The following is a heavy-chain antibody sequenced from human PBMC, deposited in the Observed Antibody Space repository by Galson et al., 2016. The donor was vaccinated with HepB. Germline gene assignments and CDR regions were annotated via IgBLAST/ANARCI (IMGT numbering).Heavy chain of an antibody. Sequence: SLRLSCAASGFTSSDYSINWVRQAPGKGLEWVSSISSSGTYIYYADSLKGRFTISRDSAQNSVYLQMNSLRAEDTALYFCARLAFHGDYEGDAFDIWGRGTLLTVSS. CDR1: GFTSSDYS. D-gene: IGHD4-17*01. J-gene: IGHJ3*02. CDR3: ARLAFHGDYEGDAFDI. CDR2: ISSSGTYI. V-gene: IGHV3-21*01.